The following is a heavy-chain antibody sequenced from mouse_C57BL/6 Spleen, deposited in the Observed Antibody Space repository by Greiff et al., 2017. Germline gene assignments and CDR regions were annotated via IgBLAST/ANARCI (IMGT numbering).Heavy chain of an antibody. D-gene: IGHD2-4*01. V-gene: IGHV1-81*01. CDR1: GYTFTSYG. CDR2: IYPTGSNT. Sequence: QVQLQQPGAELARPGASVKLSCKASGYTFTSYGISWVKQRTGQGLEWIGEIYPTGSNTYYNEKFKGKATLTADKSSSTAYMELRSLPSEDSAVYCCARYYDYDGGYFDVWGTGTTVTVSS. J-gene: IGHJ1*03. CDR3: ARYYDYDGGYFDV.